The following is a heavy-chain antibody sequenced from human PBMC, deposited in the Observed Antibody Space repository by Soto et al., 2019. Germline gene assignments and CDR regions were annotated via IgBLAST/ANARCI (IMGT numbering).Heavy chain of an antibody. CDR1: GGSFSGYY. CDR3: ARVGRRYYGSGSYWNIDY. V-gene: IGHV4-34*01. D-gene: IGHD3-10*01. J-gene: IGHJ4*02. CDR2: INHSGST. Sequence: SETLSLTCAVYGGSFSGYYWSWIRQPPGKGLEWIGEINHSGSTNYNPSLKSRVTISVDTSKNQFSLKLSSVTAADTAVYYCARVGRRYYGSGSYWNIDYWGQGTLVTVSS.